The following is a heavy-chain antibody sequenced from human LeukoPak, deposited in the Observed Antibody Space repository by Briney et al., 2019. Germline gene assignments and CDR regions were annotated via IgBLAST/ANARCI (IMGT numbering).Heavy chain of an antibody. CDR1: GGSFSGYY. CDR2: INHSGST. J-gene: IGHJ4*02. D-gene: IGHD3-10*01. CDR3: ARDLIHYGSGSCGY. Sequence: SETLSLTCAVYGGSFSGYYWSWIRQPPGKGLEWIGEINHSGSTNYNPSLKSRVTISVDTSKNQFSLKLSSVTAADTAVYYCARDLIHYGSGSCGYWGQGTLVTVSS. V-gene: IGHV4-34*01.